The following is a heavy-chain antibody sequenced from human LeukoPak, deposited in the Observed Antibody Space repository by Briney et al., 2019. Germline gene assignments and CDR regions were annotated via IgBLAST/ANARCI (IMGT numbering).Heavy chain of an antibody. CDR2: IHDDGRT. J-gene: IGHJ5*02. CDR3: AKVLTAAGLDL. D-gene: IGHD6-25*01. V-gene: IGHV4/OR15-8*01. CDR1: GGSMSDSIT. Sequence: PSENLSLTCSVSGGSMSDSITWGWVRQPPGKGLEWLANIHDDGRTAPNPSLRSRLTISQDRSKNQFSLKVSSVTAADTAFYYCAKVLTAAGLDLWGQGILVTVSS.